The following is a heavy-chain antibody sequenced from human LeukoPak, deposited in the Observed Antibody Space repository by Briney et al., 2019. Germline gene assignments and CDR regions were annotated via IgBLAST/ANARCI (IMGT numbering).Heavy chain of an antibody. CDR2: IKEDGSEE. CDR3: ANAVY. V-gene: IGHV3-7*01. CDR1: GFTFSNNW. Sequence: GGPLRLSCAASGFTFSNNWMSWVRQAPGKGLEWVANIKEDGSEEDYVDSVKGRFTISRDNAKKSLYLQMNSLRAEDTAVYYCANAVYWGQGTLVTVSS. J-gene: IGHJ4*02. D-gene: IGHD2-8*01.